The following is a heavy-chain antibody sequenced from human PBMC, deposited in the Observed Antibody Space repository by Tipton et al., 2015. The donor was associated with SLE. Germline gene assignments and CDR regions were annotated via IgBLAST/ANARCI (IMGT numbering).Heavy chain of an antibody. D-gene: IGHD2-2*01. CDR1: GYTFTGYY. J-gene: IGHJ3*02. Sequence: QSGPEVKKTGASVKVSCKASGYTFTGYYMQWELQAHGQGHEWMGWLNHNSGGTNYAQKVQGRVTMTRDTSISTAYMELSRLRSDDTAVYYCARIVCGSTSCYLSDDAFDIWGQGTMVTVSS. CDR3: ARIVCGSTSCYLSDDAFDI. CDR2: LNHNSGGT. V-gene: IGHV1-2*02.